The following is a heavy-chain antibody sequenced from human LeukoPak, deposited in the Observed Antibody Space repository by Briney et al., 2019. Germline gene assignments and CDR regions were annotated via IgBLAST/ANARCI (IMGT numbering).Heavy chain of an antibody. CDR1: GFTFSSYA. V-gene: IGHV3-23*01. CDR2: ISGSGGST. D-gene: IGHD2-2*02. Sequence: TGGSLRLSCAASGFTFSSYAMSWVRQAPGKGLEWVSAISGSGGSTYYADPVKGRFTISRDNSKNTLYLQMNSLRAEDTAVYYCAKDAYIVVVPAAIVPYDYWGQGTLVTVSS. CDR3: AKDAYIVVVPAAIVPYDY. J-gene: IGHJ4*02.